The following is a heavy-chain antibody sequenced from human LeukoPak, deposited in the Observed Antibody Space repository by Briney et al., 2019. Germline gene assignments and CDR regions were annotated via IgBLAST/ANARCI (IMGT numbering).Heavy chain of an antibody. CDR2: ISSSSSTL. J-gene: IGHJ4*02. CDR3: ARVIGGANLYFDY. CDR1: GFTFSSYS. Sequence: PGGSLRLSCAASGFTFSSYSMNGVRQAPGKGLEWVSYISSSSSTLYYADSVKGRFTSSRDNAKNSLYLPMNSLRDEDTAVYYCARVIGGANLYFDYWGQGTLVTVSS. V-gene: IGHV3-48*02. D-gene: IGHD2-15*01.